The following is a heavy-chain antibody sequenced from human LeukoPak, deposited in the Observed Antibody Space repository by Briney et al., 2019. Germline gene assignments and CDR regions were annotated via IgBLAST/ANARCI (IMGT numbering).Heavy chain of an antibody. CDR3: ARQVHYYDSSGYYYGNWFDP. Sequence: GESLKISCKGSGCSFTSYWIGWVRQMPGKGLEWMGIIYPGDSDTRYSPSFQGQVTISADKSISTAYLQWSSLKASDTAMYYCARQVHYYDSSGYYYGNWFDPWGQGTLVTVSS. CDR2: IYPGDSDT. J-gene: IGHJ5*02. D-gene: IGHD3-22*01. CDR1: GCSFTSYW. V-gene: IGHV5-51*01.